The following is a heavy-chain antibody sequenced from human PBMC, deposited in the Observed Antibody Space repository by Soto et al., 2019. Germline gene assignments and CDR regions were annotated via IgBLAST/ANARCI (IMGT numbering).Heavy chain of an antibody. Sequence: SETLSLTCNVSGGSFRGYYWGWVCQPPGKGLEWIGEINPSGSSNYHPSLKSRVTISVATSKNQFSLTVNSVTPADTAVYYCARGEITLLRGMDVWGQGTTVTVSS. CDR1: GGSFRGYY. V-gene: IGHV4-34*01. CDR2: INPSGSS. D-gene: IGHD2-15*01. CDR3: ARGEITLLRGMDV. J-gene: IGHJ6*02.